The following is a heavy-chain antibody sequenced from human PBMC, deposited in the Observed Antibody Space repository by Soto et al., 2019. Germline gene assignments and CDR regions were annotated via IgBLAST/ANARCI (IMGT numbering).Heavy chain of an antibody. V-gene: IGHV3-49*04. CDR1: GLRFGEYA. J-gene: IGHJ6*02. Sequence: RLSCIARGLRFGEYAMTRVRQAPGKGLEWVGFIRSKAYGGTTEYAASVKGRFTISRADYTSIAYLQMNSLKTEGTAFYYCTRDYYDTRGYYVMDVWGQGT. CDR2: IRSKAYGGTT. CDR3: TRDYYDTRGYYVMDV. D-gene: IGHD3-22*01.